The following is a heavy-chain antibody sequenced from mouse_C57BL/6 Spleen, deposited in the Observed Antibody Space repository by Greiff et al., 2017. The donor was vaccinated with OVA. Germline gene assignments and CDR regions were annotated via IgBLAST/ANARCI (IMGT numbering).Heavy chain of an antibody. V-gene: IGHV5-16*01. D-gene: IGHD1-1*01. CDR1: GFTFSDYY. Sequence: EVKLMESEGGLVQPGSSMKLSCTASGFTFSDYYMAWVRQVPEKGLEWVANINYDGSSTYYLDSLKSRFIISRDNAKNILYLQMSSLKSEDTATYYCARDQGPSTVPYWYFDVWGTGTTVTVSS. J-gene: IGHJ1*03. CDR3: ARDQGPSTVPYWYFDV. CDR2: INYDGSST.